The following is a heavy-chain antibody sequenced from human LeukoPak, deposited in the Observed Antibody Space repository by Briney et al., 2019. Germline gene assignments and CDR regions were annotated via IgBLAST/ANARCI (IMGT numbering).Heavy chain of an antibody. J-gene: IGHJ4*02. CDR2: IYQSGST. CDR3: ARVPWGLDILTGYYSYYFDY. D-gene: IGHD3-9*01. V-gene: IGHV4-38-2*02. CDR1: GYSISSGYY. Sequence: SETLSLTFTVSGYSISSGYYWGWIRQPPGKGLEWIGSIYQSGSTNDNPSLKSRVTISVDTSKNQFSLRLSSVTAADTAVYYCARVPWGLDILTGYYSYYFDYWGQGTLVTVSS.